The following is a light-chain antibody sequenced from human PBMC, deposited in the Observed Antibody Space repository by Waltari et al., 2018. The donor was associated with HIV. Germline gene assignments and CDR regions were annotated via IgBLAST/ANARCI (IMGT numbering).Light chain of an antibody. V-gene: IGLV2-23*02. CDR3: CSYGGDSSWL. Sequence: QSALTQPASVSASPGQSITISCTGTSSDVGKYNLVSWYQQKSGKAPKLIIYEVSKRPSGVANRFSGSKSGNTAFLTISGLQADDEGQFFCCSYGGDSSWLFGGGTKLTVL. CDR1: SSDVGKYNL. J-gene: IGLJ3*02. CDR2: EVS.